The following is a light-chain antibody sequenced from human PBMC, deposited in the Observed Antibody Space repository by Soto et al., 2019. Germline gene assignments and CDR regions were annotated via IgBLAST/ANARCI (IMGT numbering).Light chain of an antibody. CDR2: GDN. V-gene: IGLV1-40*01. CDR3: QTYDTSLSAWV. J-gene: IGLJ3*02. CDR1: SSNIGSGYS. Sequence: QSVLTQPPSVSGAPGQTGPISCTGSSSNIGSGYSVNWYQQFPGTAPKVLISGDNNRPSGVPDRISVSKSGTSASLAITGLQADDEADYYCQTYDTSLSAWVFGGGTKLTVL.